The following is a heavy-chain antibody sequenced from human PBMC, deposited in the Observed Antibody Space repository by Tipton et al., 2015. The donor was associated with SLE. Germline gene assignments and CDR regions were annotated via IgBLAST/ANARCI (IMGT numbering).Heavy chain of an antibody. V-gene: IGHV4-4*02. Sequence: TLSLTCAVSGGPLSGGYFWSWVRQPPGKGLEWIAEINYSGSTNYSPSLKRRVTISLDKSKNHFSLSLSSVTAADTAVYYCARGNWEPLNIWGQGLLVTVSS. CDR3: ARGNWEPLNI. D-gene: IGHD1-26*01. J-gene: IGHJ4*02. CDR2: INYSGST. CDR1: GGPLSGGYF.